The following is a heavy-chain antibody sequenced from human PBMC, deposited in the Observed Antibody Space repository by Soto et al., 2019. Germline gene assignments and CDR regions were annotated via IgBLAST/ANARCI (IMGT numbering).Heavy chain of an antibody. D-gene: IGHD3-10*01. J-gene: IGHJ6*02. CDR2: IRSKACGGTT. CDR3: TGPTYYYGSGSSPNYYGMDV. CDR1: GFTFGDYA. Sequence: PGESLRLSCTASGFTFGDYAMCWFRQAPGKGLEWVGFIRSKACGGTTEYAASVKGRVTISRDDSKSIAYLQMNSLKAEDTAVYYCTGPTYYYGSGSSPNYYGMDVWGQGTTVTVSS. V-gene: IGHV3-49*03.